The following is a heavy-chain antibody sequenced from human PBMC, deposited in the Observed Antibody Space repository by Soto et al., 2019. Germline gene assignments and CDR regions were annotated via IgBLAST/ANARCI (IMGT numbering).Heavy chain of an antibody. J-gene: IGHJ4*02. CDR3: ERHSIWLLLSDY. CDR2: IYYTGNT. CDR1: GGSISNSNYY. V-gene: IGHV4-39*01. Sequence: PSETLSLTCNVSGGSISNSNYYWGWIRQPPGKGLERIGSIYYTGNTYCKPSLKSRVTISVDTSKNQLNLKLDSVTAADTAVYFCERHSIWLLLSDYWGQGSLVTVS. D-gene: IGHD3-22*01.